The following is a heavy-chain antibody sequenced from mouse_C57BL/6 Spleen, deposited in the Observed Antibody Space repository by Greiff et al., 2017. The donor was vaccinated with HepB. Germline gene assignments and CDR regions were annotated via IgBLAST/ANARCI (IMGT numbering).Heavy chain of an antibody. V-gene: IGHV1-18*01. D-gene: IGHD1-1*01. J-gene: IGHJ4*01. Sequence: VQLKQSGPELVKPGASVKIPCKASGYTFTDYNMDWVKQSNGKSLEWIGDINPNNGGTIYNQKFKGKATLTVDKSASTAYMELRSLTSEDTAVYYCARDGSSYYAMDYWGQGTSVTVSS. CDR2: INPNNGGT. CDR1: GYTFTDYN. CDR3: ARDGSSYYAMDY.